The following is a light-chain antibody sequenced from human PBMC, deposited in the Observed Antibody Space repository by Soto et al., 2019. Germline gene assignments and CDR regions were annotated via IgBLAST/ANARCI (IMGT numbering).Light chain of an antibody. CDR2: GAS. V-gene: IGKV3-20*01. CDR1: QSVSTRY. J-gene: IGKJ2*01. CDR3: HHFGRSPLAFT. Sequence: ESMLTQSPGTLSLSPGERATLSCRASQSVSTRYLAWYQQKPGQAPRLRIYGASIRAAGIPDRFSGSGSGTDFTPIISRLEPEEFGVYYCHHFGRSPLAFTFGQGTKLEI.